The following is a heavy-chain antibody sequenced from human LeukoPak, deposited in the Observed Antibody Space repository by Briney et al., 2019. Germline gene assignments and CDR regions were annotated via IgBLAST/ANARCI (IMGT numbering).Heavy chain of an antibody. J-gene: IGHJ4*02. V-gene: IGHV3-30*04. D-gene: IGHD5-12*01. CDR1: GSTFSSYA. Sequence: GGSLRLSCAASGSTFSSYAMHWVRQAPGKGLEWVAVISYDGSNKYYADSVKGRFTISRDNSKNTLYLQMNSLRAEDTAVYHCARVSDDSGYPFTLDYWGQGTLVTVSS. CDR2: ISYDGSNK. CDR3: ARVSDDSGYPFTLDY.